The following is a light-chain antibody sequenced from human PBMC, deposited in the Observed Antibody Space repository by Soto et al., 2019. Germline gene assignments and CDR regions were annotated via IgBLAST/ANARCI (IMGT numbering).Light chain of an antibody. CDR3: QQYNSYSRT. V-gene: IGKV1-5*03. CDR2: KAS. J-gene: IGKJ1*01. Sequence: DIQMTQSPSTLSASVGDRVTITCRASQSINSYLAWFQQKPGKAPKLLIYKASSLESGVPSRFSGAGSGTEFTLTISSLQPDDFATYYCQQYNSYSRTVGPGTKV. CDR1: QSINSY.